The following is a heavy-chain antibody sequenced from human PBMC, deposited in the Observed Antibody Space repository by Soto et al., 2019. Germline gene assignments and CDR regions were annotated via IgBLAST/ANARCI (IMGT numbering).Heavy chain of an antibody. CDR3: ASESYGGEFDY. CDR2: MNPGSGNT. D-gene: IGHD4-17*01. Sequence: GASVKVSCKTSGYTFTSYDINWVRQATGQGLEWMGWMNPGSGNTGYAQKFQGRVTITRDTSASTAYMELSSLRSEDTAVYYCASESYGGEFDYWGQGTLVTVSS. CDR1: GYTFTSYD. J-gene: IGHJ4*02. V-gene: IGHV1-8*01.